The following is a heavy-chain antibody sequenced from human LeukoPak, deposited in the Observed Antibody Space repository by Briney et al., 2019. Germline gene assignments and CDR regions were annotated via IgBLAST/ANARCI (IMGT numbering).Heavy chain of an antibody. Sequence: SETLSLTCTVSGGSITNYYWTWIRQPPGKGLEWLGYIHYSGSTNYNPSLKSRVTISVDTSKNQFSLKLSSVTAADTAVYYCARASVTYYYYYYMDVWGKGTTVTVSS. D-gene: IGHD4-11*01. CDR1: GGSITNYY. V-gene: IGHV4-59*01. CDR2: IHYSGST. CDR3: ARASVTYYYYYYMDV. J-gene: IGHJ6*03.